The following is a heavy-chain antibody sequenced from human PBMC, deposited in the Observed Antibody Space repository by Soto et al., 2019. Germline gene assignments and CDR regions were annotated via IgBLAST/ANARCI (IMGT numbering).Heavy chain of an antibody. Sequence: PGGSLRLSCAASGFSFSAYSRNWVRDAPGKGLEWISYTSTSSTTKYYADSVRGRFPISRDNANDLLYLDMDKLRDEDTGSYYCAGSYGSVNWYFDYWGLGTPFTVSS. CDR3: AGSYGSVNWYFDY. D-gene: IGHD3-10*01. V-gene: IGHV3-48*02. CDR2: TSTSSTTK. J-gene: IGHJ4*02. CDR1: GFSFSAYS.